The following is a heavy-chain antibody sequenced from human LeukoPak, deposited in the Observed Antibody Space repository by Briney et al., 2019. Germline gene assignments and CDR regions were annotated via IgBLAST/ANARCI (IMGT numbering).Heavy chain of an antibody. CDR1: GFIFSTYG. V-gene: IGHV3-23*01. CDR2: ITGIGLHT. CDR3: AKAMRGPLT. Sequence: GGSLRLSCEASGFIFSTYGMSWVRHAPGKGFEWVSSITGIGLHTYYADSVKGRFTISRDNSKNTVYLQMNSLQAEDTAVYYCAKAMRGPLTWGQGTLVTVSS. J-gene: IGHJ5*02. D-gene: IGHD3-10*01.